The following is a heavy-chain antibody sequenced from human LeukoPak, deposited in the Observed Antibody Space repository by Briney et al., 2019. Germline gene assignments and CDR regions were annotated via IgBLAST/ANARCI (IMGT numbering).Heavy chain of an antibody. D-gene: IGHD5-24*01. J-gene: IGHJ1*01. CDR1: GGSISSGGYY. Sequence: SETLSLTCTVSGGSISSGGYYWSWIRQHLGQGLEWIGYIYYSGSTSYNPSLKSRVTILQDTSKNQFSLKLTSVTAADTAVYYCATYNRDGYNFAFRQWGQGTLVTVSS. CDR2: IYYSGST. CDR3: ATYNRDGYNFAFRQ. V-gene: IGHV4-31*03.